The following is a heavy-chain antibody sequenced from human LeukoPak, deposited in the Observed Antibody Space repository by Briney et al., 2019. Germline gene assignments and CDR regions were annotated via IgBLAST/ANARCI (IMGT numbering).Heavy chain of an antibody. Sequence: GGSLRLSCAASGFTFSSYWMSWVRQAPGKGLEWVANIKQDGSGKNYVDSVKGRFTISRDNAKNSLYLQMNSLRAEDTAVYYCARDTFCSGGSCYKYWGQGTLVTVSS. CDR1: GFTFSSYW. CDR3: ARDTFCSGGSCYKY. CDR2: IKQDGSGK. D-gene: IGHD2-15*01. V-gene: IGHV3-7*01. J-gene: IGHJ4*02.